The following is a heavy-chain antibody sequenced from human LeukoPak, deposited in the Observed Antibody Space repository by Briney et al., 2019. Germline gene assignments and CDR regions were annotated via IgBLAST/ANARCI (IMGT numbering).Heavy chain of an antibody. CDR3: VSFYETY. CDR1: GFTFTTHA. J-gene: IGHJ4*02. Sequence: GSLRLSCAASGFTFTTHAMSWVRQAPGKGLVWVSHINGDGSWTTYADSVKGRFTISKDNAKNTVYLQMNNLRAEDTAVYYCVSFYETYWGRGTLVTVS. V-gene: IGHV3-74*01. D-gene: IGHD2-2*01. CDR2: INGDGSWT.